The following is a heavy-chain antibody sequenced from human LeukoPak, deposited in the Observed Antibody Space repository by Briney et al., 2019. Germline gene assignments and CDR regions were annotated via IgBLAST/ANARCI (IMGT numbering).Heavy chain of an antibody. Sequence: SQTLSLTCTVSGGSISSGGYYWSWIRQHPGKGLEWIGYIYYSGSTYYNPSLKSRVTISVDTSKNQFSLKLSSVTAADTAVYYCARHLANWGYNWFDPWGQGTLVTVSS. J-gene: IGHJ5*02. CDR2: IYYSGST. V-gene: IGHV4-31*03. CDR1: GGSISSGGYY. D-gene: IGHD7-27*01. CDR3: ARHLANWGYNWFDP.